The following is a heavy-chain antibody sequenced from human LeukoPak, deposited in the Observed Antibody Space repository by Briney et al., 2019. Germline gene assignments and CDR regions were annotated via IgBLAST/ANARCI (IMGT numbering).Heavy chain of an antibody. J-gene: IGHJ4*02. D-gene: IGHD2-2*01. CDR3: ARDSVQSTVPAALYFDY. CDR2: INASGGST. Sequence: GASVKVSCKASGYTFTSYYMHWVRQAPGQGLEWMRIINASGGSTSYAQKFQGRVTMTRDTSTSTVYMELSSLRSEDAAVYYCARDSVQSTVPAALYFDYWGQGTLVTVSS. CDR1: GYTFTSYY. V-gene: IGHV1-46*01.